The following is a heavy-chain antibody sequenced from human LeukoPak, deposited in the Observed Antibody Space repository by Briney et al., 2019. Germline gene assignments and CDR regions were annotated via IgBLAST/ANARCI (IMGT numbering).Heavy chain of an antibody. CDR3: ARRVPAAIEQLYNWFDP. Sequence: SETLSLTCTVSGGSISSYYWSWIRQPAGKGLEWIGRIYTSGSTNYNPSLKSRVTISVDTSKNQFSLKLSSVTAADTAVYYCARRVPAAIEQLYNWFDPWGQGTLVTVSS. CDR1: GGSISSYY. J-gene: IGHJ5*02. CDR2: IYTSGST. D-gene: IGHD2-2*01. V-gene: IGHV4-4*07.